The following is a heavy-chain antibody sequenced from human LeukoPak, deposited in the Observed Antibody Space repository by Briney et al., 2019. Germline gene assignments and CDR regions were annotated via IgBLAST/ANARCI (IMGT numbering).Heavy chain of an antibody. CDR2: IYYSGST. J-gene: IGHJ4*02. CDR1: GGSVSSYY. D-gene: IGHD5-12*01. V-gene: IGHV4-59*02. Sequence: PSETLSLTCTVSGGSVSSYYWSWIRQPPGKGLEWIGYIYYSGSTNYNPSLKSRVTISVDTSKNQFSLKLSSVTAADTAVYYCARGRDIVATTDFDYWGQGTPVTVSS. CDR3: ARGRDIVATTDFDY.